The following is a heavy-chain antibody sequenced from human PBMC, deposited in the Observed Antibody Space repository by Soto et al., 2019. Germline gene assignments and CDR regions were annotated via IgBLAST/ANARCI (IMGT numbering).Heavy chain of an antibody. CDR2: ISFSSQTI. Sequence: GGSLRLSCAASGFDFGDYSFHWVRQAPGKGLEWISYISFSSQTIYYADSVKGRFTVSRDNARKSLYLQMNTLRVEDTAVYYCARASSGYDLGDDFWGQGTLVTVSS. J-gene: IGHJ4*02. V-gene: IGHV3-48*01. D-gene: IGHD5-12*01. CDR3: ARASSGYDLGDDF. CDR1: GFDFGDYS.